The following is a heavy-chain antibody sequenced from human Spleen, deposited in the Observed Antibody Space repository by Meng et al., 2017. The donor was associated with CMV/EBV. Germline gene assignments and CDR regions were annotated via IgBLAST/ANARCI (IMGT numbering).Heavy chain of an antibody. D-gene: IGHD2-21*02. J-gene: IGHJ4*02. CDR3: ARDQGGDKDY. Sequence: GGSLRLSCAASGFTFSDYYMSWIRQAPGKGLEWVSYISSRGTTIYYADSVQGRFVISRDNVKKSLYLQMNSLRAEDTAMYYCARDQGGDKDYWGQGTLVTVSS. V-gene: IGHV3-11*01. CDR2: ISSRGTTI. CDR1: GFTFSDYY.